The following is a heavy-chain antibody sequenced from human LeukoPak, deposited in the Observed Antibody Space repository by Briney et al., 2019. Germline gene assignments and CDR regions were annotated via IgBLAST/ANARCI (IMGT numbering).Heavy chain of an antibody. CDR1: GFTFSSYW. J-gene: IGHJ4*02. CDR3: ARRKRTYYDILTGYSYYFDY. D-gene: IGHD3-9*01. Sequence: GGSLRLSCAASGFTFSSYWISWVRQAPGKGLEWVANIKQDGSEKYYVDSVKGRFTISRDNAKNSLYLQMNSLRAEDTAVYYCARRKRTYYDILTGYSYYFDYWGQGTLVTVSS. CDR2: IKQDGSEK. V-gene: IGHV3-7*01.